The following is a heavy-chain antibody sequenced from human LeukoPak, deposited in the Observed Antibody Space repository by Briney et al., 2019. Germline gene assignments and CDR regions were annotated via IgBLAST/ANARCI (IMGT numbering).Heavy chain of an antibody. CDR3: ARFATAGGTDY. V-gene: IGHV1-2*02. Sequence: ASVKVSCKASGYTFTGYYMHWVRQAPGQGLEWMGWINPNSGGTNYAQKIQGRVTMTRDTSISTAYMELSRLRSDDTAVYYCARFATAGGTDYWGQGTLVTVSS. D-gene: IGHD1-14*01. CDR1: GYTFTGYY. J-gene: IGHJ4*02. CDR2: INPNSGGT.